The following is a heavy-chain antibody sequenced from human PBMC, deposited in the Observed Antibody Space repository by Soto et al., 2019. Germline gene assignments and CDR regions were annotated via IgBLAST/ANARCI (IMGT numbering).Heavy chain of an antibody. J-gene: IGHJ5*02. CDR1: GFSLSTSGVG. Sequence: QITLKESGPTLVKPTQTLTLTCTFSGFSLSTSGVGVGWIRQPPGKALEWLALIYSDDDKRYSPSLKSRLTITKDTSKNQVVLTMTNMDPVDTATYYCAHRRRFCSGNSCYSIWFAPWGQGTLVTVSS. D-gene: IGHD2-15*01. CDR3: AHRRRFCSGNSCYSIWFAP. CDR2: IYSDDDK. V-gene: IGHV2-5*02.